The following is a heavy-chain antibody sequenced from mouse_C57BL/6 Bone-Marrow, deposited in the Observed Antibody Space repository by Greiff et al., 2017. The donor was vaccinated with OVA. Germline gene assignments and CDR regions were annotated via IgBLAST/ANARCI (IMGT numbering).Heavy chain of an antibody. Sequence: EVQLQQSGAELVRPGASVKLSCTASGFNIKDDYMHWVKQRPEQGLEWIGWIDPENGDTEYASKFQGKATITADTSSNTAYLQLSSLTSEDTAVYYCTEGSSGYWGQGTTLTVSS. J-gene: IGHJ2*01. CDR1: GFNIKDDY. V-gene: IGHV14-4*01. CDR3: TEGSSGY. CDR2: IDPENGDT. D-gene: IGHD3-2*02.